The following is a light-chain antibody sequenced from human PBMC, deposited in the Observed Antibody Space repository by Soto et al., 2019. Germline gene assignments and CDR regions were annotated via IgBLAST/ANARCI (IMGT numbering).Light chain of an antibody. V-gene: IGKV1-5*01. J-gene: IGKJ1*01. CDR3: QQYNSYWT. Sequence: DIEMTQSPSTLSSSVGDGVTITCRASQSISSWLAWYQQKPGKAPKLLIYDASSLESGVPSRLSGSGSGTEFTLTISSMQPDDFATYYCQQYNSYWTFGQGTKVDIK. CDR1: QSISSW. CDR2: DAS.